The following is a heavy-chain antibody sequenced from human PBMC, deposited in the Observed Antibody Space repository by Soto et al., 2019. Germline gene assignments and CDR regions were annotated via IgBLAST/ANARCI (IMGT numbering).Heavy chain of an antibody. J-gene: IGHJ4*02. CDR1: GYTFTSYY. CDR3: ARSFSSSWYYFDY. Sequence: ASVKVSCKASGYTFTSYYLHWVRQAPGQGLEWMGIINPSGGSASYVQKFQGRLTMTRDTSTSTVYMDLSSLRSEDTAVYYCARSFSSSWYYFDYWGRRTLVTVSS. CDR2: INPSGGSA. D-gene: IGHD6-13*01. V-gene: IGHV1-46*01.